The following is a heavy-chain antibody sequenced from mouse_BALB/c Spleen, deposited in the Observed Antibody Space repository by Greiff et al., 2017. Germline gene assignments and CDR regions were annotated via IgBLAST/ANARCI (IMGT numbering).Heavy chain of an antibody. D-gene: IGHD2-12*01. CDR3: ARGYYYYAMDY. CDR1: GFTFSDYY. CDR2: ISDGGSYT. V-gene: IGHV5-4*02. Sequence: EVKLVESGGGLVKPGGSLKLSCAASGFTFSDYYMYWVRQTPEKRLEWVATISDGGSYTYYPDSVKGRFTISRDNAKNNLYLQMSSLKSEDTAMYYCARGYYYYAMDYWGQGTSVTVSS. J-gene: IGHJ4*01.